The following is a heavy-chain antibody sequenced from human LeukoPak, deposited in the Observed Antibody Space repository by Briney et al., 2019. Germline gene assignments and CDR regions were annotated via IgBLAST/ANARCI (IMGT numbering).Heavy chain of an antibody. V-gene: IGHV3-23*01. CDR1: GFTFSSYS. Sequence: AGSLTLSCAASGFTFSSYSMSWVRQAPGKGLEWVSAISGSGGSTYYADSVKGRFTISRDNSKNTLYLQMNSLRAEDTAVYYCAKGSSGWQMDFDYWGQGTLVTVSS. J-gene: IGHJ4*02. D-gene: IGHD6-19*01. CDR2: ISGSGGST. CDR3: AKGSSGWQMDFDY.